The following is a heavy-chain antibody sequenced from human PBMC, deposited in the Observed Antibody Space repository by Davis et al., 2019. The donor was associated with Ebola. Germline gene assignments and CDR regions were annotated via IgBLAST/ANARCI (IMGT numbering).Heavy chain of an antibody. J-gene: IGHJ5*01. CDR1: GFTFSSYS. CDR3: TTDIRRSENYGWFDS. Sequence: GESLKISCAASGFTFSSYSMNWVRQAPGQGLEWVSSISSSGASTYYAASVRGRFTVSRDNAKNSLYLQMSTLRIDDTAMYYCTTDIRRSENYGWFDSWGQGTLVTVSS. V-gene: IGHV3-21*01. CDR2: ISSSGAST. D-gene: IGHD4-17*01.